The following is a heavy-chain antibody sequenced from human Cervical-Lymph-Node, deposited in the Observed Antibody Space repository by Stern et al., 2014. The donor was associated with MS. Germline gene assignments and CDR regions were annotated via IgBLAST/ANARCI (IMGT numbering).Heavy chain of an antibody. CDR1: GGSISSSGYY. J-gene: IGHJ4*02. V-gene: IGHV4-31*03. CDR3: ARGRITTRFDY. D-gene: IGHD1-1*01. CDR2: IYYSGST. Sequence: QVQLVQSGPGLVRPSQTLSLTCSVSGGSISSSGYYWTWIRQHPGKGLEWIGYIYYSGSTYYNPSLKSRVTISVDTSKNQFSLKLSSVTAADTAVYYCARGRITTRFDYWGQGTRVTVSS.